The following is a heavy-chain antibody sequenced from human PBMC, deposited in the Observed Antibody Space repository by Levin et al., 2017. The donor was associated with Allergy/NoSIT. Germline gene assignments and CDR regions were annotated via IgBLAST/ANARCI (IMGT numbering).Heavy chain of an antibody. J-gene: IGHJ6*02. Sequence: RASETLSLTCTVSGGSISSSSYYWGWIRQPPGKGLEWIGSIYYSGSTYYNPSLKSRVTISVDTSKNQFSLKLSSVTAADTAVYYCARDLPQVWEGGMDVWGQGTTVTVSS. CDR1: GGSISSSSYY. CDR2: IYYSGST. V-gene: IGHV4-39*07. CDR3: ARDLPQVWEGGMDV. D-gene: IGHD1-26*01.